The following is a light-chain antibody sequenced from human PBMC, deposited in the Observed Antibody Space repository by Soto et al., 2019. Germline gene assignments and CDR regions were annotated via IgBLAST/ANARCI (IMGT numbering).Light chain of an antibody. CDR2: EVI. Sequence: QPVLTQPASVSGSPGQSITISCSGTSSDVGSYNLVSWYQQHPGKAPKVIIYEVIKRPSGLSNRFSGSKSGNTASLTISGLQAEDEADYYCCSYASSSTSMWVFGGGTKLTVL. CDR1: SSDVGSYNL. V-gene: IGLV2-23*02. CDR3: CSYASSSTSMWV. J-gene: IGLJ2*01.